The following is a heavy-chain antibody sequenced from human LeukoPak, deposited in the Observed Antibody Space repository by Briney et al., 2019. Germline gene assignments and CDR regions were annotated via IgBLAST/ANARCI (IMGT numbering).Heavy chain of an antibody. Sequence: GASVKVSCKASGGTFSSYAISWVRQAPGQGLEWMGGIIPIFGTANYAQKFQGRVTITTDESTSTAYMELSSLRSEDTAVYYCARVRIPESVTGYYYYYYMDVWGKGTTVTVSS. CDR1: GGTFSSYA. D-gene: IGHD4-11*01. J-gene: IGHJ6*03. CDR3: ARVRIPESVTGYYYYYYMDV. CDR2: IIPIFGTA. V-gene: IGHV1-69*05.